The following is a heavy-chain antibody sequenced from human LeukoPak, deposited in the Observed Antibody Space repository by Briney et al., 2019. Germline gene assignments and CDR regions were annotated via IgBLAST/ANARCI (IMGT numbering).Heavy chain of an antibody. V-gene: IGHV4-39*01. CDR1: GGSITSNIHF. J-gene: IGHJ4*02. D-gene: IGHD1-26*01. CDR3: XRQXTGSYQWTFDF. CDR2: IHSTGTS. Sequence: SETLSLTCTVSGGSITSNIHFWGWIRQPPGKGPEWVATIHSTGTSFYNPSLKSRATIFVYASKNQFYLKLTSVTAADTAVYXCXRQXTGSYQWTFDFWGQGALVTVSS.